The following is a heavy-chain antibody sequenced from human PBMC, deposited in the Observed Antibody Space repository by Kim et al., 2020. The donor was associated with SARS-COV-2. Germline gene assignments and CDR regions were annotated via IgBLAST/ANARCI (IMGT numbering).Heavy chain of an antibody. J-gene: IGHJ4*02. V-gene: IGHV4-61*02. CDR3: ARLAKWGATY. CDR2: IYTSGST. Sequence: SETLSLTCTVSGGSISSGSYYWSWIRQPAGKGLEWIGRIYTSGSTNYNPSLKSRVTISVDTSKNQFSLKLSSVTAADTAVYYCARLAKWGATYWGQGTLVTVSS. D-gene: IGHD1-26*01. CDR1: GGSISSGSYY.